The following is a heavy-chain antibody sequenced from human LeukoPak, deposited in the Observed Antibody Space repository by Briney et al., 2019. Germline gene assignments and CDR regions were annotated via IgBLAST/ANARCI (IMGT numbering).Heavy chain of an antibody. Sequence: SVKVSCKASGGTFSSHAIAWVRQAPGQGPEWMGGIIPISGTADYAQKFQGRVTITTDQPTSTAYMELSSLTSDDTAVYYCARGLQYQLLKALRYYYMDVWGEGTTVTVSS. D-gene: IGHD2-2*01. CDR3: ARGLQYQLLKALRYYYMDV. CDR2: IIPISGTA. V-gene: IGHV1-69*05. J-gene: IGHJ6*03. CDR1: GGTFSSHA.